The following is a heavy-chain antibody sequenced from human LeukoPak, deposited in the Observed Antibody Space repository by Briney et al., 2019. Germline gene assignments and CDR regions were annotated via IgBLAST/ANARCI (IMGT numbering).Heavy chain of an antibody. J-gene: IGHJ6*02. CDR2: INPNSGGT. Sequence: ASVKVSCKASGYTFTGYYMHWVRQAPGQGLEWMGWINPNSGGTNYAQRFQGRVTMTRDTSISTAYMELSRLRSDDTAVYYCAVTWGDCSSTSCYIDYYYYGMDVWDQGTTVTVSS. D-gene: IGHD2-2*02. V-gene: IGHV1-2*02. CDR1: GYTFTGYY. CDR3: AVTWGDCSSTSCYIDYYYYGMDV.